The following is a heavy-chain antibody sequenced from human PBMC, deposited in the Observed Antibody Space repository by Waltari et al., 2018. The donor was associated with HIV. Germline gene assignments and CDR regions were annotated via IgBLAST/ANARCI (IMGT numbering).Heavy chain of an antibody. V-gene: IGHV4-39*01. J-gene: IGHJ4*02. CDR3: ANLYSSSWYSGDFDY. CDR2: VYCSGST. Sequence: QLQLQASGPGLVKPSETLSLTCTVSGGSISSSSYYWGWIRQPPGKGLEWIGSVYCSGSTYYNPSLKSRVTISVDTSKNQFSLKLSSVTAADTAVYYCANLYSSSWYSGDFDYWGQGTLVTVSS. D-gene: IGHD6-13*01. CDR1: GGSISSSSYY.